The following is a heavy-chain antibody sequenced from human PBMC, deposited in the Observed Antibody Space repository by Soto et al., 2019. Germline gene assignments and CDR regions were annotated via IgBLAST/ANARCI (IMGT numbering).Heavy chain of an antibody. Sequence: ASVKVSCKASGYTFTSYAMHWVRQAPGQRLEWMGWIYAGNGNTKYSHKFQGRVTITRDTSASTAYMELSSLRSEDTAVYYCEGGGGDLLRFLEWLLSGPFDYWGQGTLVTVSS. D-gene: IGHD3-3*01. V-gene: IGHV1-3*01. CDR1: GYTFTSYA. CDR3: EGGGGDLLRFLEWLLSGPFDY. CDR2: IYAGNGNT. J-gene: IGHJ4*02.